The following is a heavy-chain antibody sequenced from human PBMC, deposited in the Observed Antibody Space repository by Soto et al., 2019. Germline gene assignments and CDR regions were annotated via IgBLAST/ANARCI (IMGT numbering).Heavy chain of an antibody. Sequence: GGSLRLSCAASGFTFSSYSMNWVRQAPGKGLEWVAVISYDGSNKYYADSVKGRFTISRDNAKNTLYMQMNSLRAEDTAVYYCARGIRDYYGMDVWGQGTTVTVSS. CDR3: ARGIRDYYGMDV. CDR2: ISYDGSNK. V-gene: IGHV3-30*03. CDR1: GFTFSSYS. J-gene: IGHJ6*02. D-gene: IGHD5-18*01.